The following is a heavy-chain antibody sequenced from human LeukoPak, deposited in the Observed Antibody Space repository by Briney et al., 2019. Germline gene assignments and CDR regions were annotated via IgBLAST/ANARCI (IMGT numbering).Heavy chain of an antibody. CDR1: GYTFTGYY. V-gene: IGHV1-2*02. J-gene: IGHJ3*02. Sequence: ASVKVSCKASGYTFTGYYMHWVRQAPGQGLEWMGWINPNSGGTNYAQKFQGRVTMTRDTSISTAYMELSGLTSDDTAMYYCARNIWFGESSDGSDIWGQGTMVTVSS. CDR3: ARNIWFGESSDGSDI. D-gene: IGHD3-10*01. CDR2: INPNSGGT.